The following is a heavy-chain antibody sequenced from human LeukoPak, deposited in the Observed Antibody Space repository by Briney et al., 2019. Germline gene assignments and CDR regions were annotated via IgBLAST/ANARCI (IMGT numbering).Heavy chain of an antibody. D-gene: IGHD6-6*01. CDR2: INAGNGNT. CDR1: GYTFTYYA. J-gene: IGHJ4*02. Sequence: ASVKVSCKASGYTFTYYAIQWVRQAPGQRLEWMGWINAGNGNTKYSQKFQGRVTITRDTSASTAYMELSSLRSEDTAVYYCARGLWAARALDYWGQGTLVTVSS. V-gene: IGHV1-3*01. CDR3: ARGLWAARALDY.